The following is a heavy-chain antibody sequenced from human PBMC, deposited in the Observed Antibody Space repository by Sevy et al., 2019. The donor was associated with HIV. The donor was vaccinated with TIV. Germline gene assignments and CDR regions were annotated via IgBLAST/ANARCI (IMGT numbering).Heavy chain of an antibody. CDR2: IFYDGTTK. CDR3: ARESGSDWYFDL. J-gene: IGHJ2*01. Sequence: GGSLRLSCAASGFTCSSIGIHWVRQAPGKGLEWVAAIFYDGTTKYYADSVKGRFAISRDNSKNTVYLQMNSLRAEDTAVYSCARESGSDWYFDLWGRGTLVTVSS. D-gene: IGHD1-26*01. CDR1: GFTCSSIG. V-gene: IGHV3-33*01.